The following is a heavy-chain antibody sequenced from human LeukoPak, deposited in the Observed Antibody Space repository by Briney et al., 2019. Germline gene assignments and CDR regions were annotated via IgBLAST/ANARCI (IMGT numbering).Heavy chain of an antibody. CDR1: GFTFSDYY. D-gene: IGHD2-2*01. CDR2: ISSSGSTI. CDR3: ARDRSTSSKEGRWYFDL. V-gene: IGHV3-11*01. Sequence: GGSLRLSCAASGFTFSDYYMSWIRQAPGKGLEWVSYISSSGSTIYYADSVKGRFTISRDNAKNSLYLQMNRLRAEDTAVYYCARDRSTSSKEGRWYFDLWGRGTLVTVSS. J-gene: IGHJ2*01.